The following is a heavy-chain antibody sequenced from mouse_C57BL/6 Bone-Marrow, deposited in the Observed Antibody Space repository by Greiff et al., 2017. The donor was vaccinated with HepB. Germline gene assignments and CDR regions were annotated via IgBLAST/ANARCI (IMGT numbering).Heavy chain of an antibody. CDR2: INPSTGGT. V-gene: IGHV1-42*01. CDR3: ARSTSL. D-gene: IGHD6-1*01. Sequence: EVMLVESGPELVKPGASVKISCKASGYSFTGYYMNWVKQSPEKSLEWIGEINPSTGGTTYNQKFKAKATLTVDKSSSTAYMQLKSLTSEDSAVYYCARSTSLWGQGTLVTVSA. CDR1: GYSFTGYY. J-gene: IGHJ3*01.